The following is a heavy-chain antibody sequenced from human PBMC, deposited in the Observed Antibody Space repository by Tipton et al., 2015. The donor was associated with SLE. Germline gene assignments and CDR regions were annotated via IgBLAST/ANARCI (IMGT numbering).Heavy chain of an antibody. CDR3: ASVVVPAAIGDYYGMDV. J-gene: IGHJ6*02. Sequence: TLSLTCTVSGVSISSRTYYWGWIRQPPGKGLEWIGSIYYSGSTYYNPSLKSRVTISVDTSKNQFSLKLSSVTAADTAVYYCASVVVPAAIGDYYGMDVWGQGTTVTVSS. V-gene: IGHV4-39*01. CDR2: IYYSGST. CDR1: GVSISSRTYY. D-gene: IGHD2-2*02.